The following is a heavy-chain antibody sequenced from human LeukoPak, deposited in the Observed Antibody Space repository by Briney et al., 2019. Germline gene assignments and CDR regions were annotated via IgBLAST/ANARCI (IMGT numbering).Heavy chain of an antibody. CDR2: ISGRGGST. V-gene: IGHV3-23*01. Sequence: GGSLRLSCAASGFTFSSYAMSWVRQAPGKGLEWVSAISGRGGSTYYADSVKGRFTISRDNSKNTLYLQMNSLRAGDTAVYYCAKYHNCSGGGCYGYFDYWGQGPWSPSPQ. J-gene: IGHJ4*03. CDR1: GFTFSSYA. CDR3: AKYHNCSGGGCYGYFDY. D-gene: IGHD2-15*01.